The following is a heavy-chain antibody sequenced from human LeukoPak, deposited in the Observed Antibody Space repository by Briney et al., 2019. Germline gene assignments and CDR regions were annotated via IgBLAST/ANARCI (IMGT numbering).Heavy chain of an antibody. J-gene: IGHJ4*02. D-gene: IGHD5-18*01. CDR1: GFSFSTCA. Sequence: GRSLRLSCVASGFSFSTCAIHWVRQPPGKGLEWVSSISSDSTYIHYADSLTGRFTISRDNAKNSLFLHMNSLRAEDTAMYFCARDIVGYSYGVDFWGLGTLVTVSS. V-gene: IGHV3-21*01. CDR3: ARDIVGYSYGVDF. CDR2: ISSDSTYI.